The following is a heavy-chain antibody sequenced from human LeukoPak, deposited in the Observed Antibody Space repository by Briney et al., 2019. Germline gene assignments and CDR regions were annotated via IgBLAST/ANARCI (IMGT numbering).Heavy chain of an antibody. CDR3: ARDRRIAAAANWFDP. Sequence: AXXXXSCKASGYTFTGYYMHWVRQAPGQGLEWMGRINPNSGGTNYAQKFQGRVTMTRDTSISTAYMELSRLRSDDTAVYYCARDRRIAAAANWFDPWGQGTLVTVSS. J-gene: IGHJ5*02. D-gene: IGHD6-13*01. CDR1: GYTFTGYY. CDR2: INPNSGGT. V-gene: IGHV1-2*06.